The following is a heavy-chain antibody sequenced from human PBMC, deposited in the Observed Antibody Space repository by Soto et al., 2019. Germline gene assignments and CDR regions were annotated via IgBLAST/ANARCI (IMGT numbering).Heavy chain of an antibody. J-gene: IGHJ5*02. CDR3: ARDDCSSTSCYRHNWFDP. Sequence: LSLTCAVSGYSISSGYYWGWIRQPPGKGLEWIGSIYHSGSTYYNPSLKSRVTISVDTSKNQFSLKLSSVTAADTAVYYCARDDCSSTSCYRHNWFDPWGQGTLVTVSS. CDR2: IYHSGST. CDR1: GYSISSGYY. D-gene: IGHD2-2*01. V-gene: IGHV4-38-2*02.